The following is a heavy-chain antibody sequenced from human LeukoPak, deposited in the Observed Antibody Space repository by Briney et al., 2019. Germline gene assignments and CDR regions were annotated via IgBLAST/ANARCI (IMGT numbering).Heavy chain of an antibody. D-gene: IGHD5-24*01. CDR3: ASPRWDY. CDR1: GDSISTNHW. V-gene: IGHV4-4*02. CDR2: VYHSGST. J-gene: IGHJ4*02. Sequence: SGTLSLTCAVSGDSISTNHWWSWVRQPPGKGLEWIGEVYHSGSTNYNPSLKSRVTISVDKSKNLFSLKLTSVTAADTAMYYCASPRWDYWGQGTLVTVSS.